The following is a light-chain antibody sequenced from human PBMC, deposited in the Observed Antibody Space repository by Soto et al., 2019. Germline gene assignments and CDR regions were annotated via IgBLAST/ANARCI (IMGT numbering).Light chain of an antibody. CDR2: WAS. CDR3: HQYYSFPHT. CDR1: QSVLFAAKNKNY. V-gene: IGKV4-1*01. Sequence: DIVMTQSPDSLAVSLGERATINCKSSQSVLFAAKNKNYLARFQQKPGQPPKLLIYWASTRESGVPDRFSGSGAETDFTLTISSLQAEDVAVYYCHQYYSFPHTFGQGTRLEIK. J-gene: IGKJ5*01.